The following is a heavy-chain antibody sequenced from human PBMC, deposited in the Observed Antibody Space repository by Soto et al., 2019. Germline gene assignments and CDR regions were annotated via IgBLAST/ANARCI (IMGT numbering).Heavy chain of an antibody. D-gene: IGHD3-22*01. J-gene: IGHJ3*02. CDR1: GFTFSSYG. CDR2: ISYDGSNK. CDR3: AKEGVGFTMMRDAFDI. Sequence: GGSLRLSCSASGFTFSSYGMHWVRQAPGKGLEWVAVISYDGSNKYYADSVKGRFTISRDNSKNTLYLQMNSLRAEDTAVYYCAKEGVGFTMMRDAFDIWGQGTMVTVSS. V-gene: IGHV3-30*18.